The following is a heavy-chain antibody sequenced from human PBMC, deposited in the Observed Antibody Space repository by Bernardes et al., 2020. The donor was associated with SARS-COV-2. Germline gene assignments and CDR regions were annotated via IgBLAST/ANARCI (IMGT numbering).Heavy chain of an antibody. J-gene: IGHJ6*02. CDR3: ARDGYCSSTSCYHLGHYYYYGMDV. CDR2: ISAYNGNT. V-gene: IGHV1-18*01. CDR1: GYTFTSYG. Sequence: ASVKVSCKASGYTFTSYGISWVRQAPGQGLEWMGWISAYNGNTNYAQKLQGRVTMTTDTSTSTAYMELRSLRSDDTAVYYCARDGYCSSTSCYHLGHYYYYGMDVWGQGTTVTVSS. D-gene: IGHD2-2*03.